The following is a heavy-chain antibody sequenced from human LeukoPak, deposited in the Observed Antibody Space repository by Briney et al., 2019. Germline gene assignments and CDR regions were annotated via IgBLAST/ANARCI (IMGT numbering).Heavy chain of an antibody. V-gene: IGHV3-66*02. D-gene: IGHD3-22*01. Sequence: PGGSLRLSCAASGFTVSSNYMSWVRQAPGKGLEWVSVIYSGGSTYYADSVKGRFTISRDNSKNTLYLQMNSLRVEDTAVYYCARGNTYYYDSSGYYYTFPIDYWGQGTLVTVSS. CDR3: ARGNTYYYDSSGYYYTFPIDY. J-gene: IGHJ4*02. CDR1: GFTVSSNY. CDR2: IYSGGST.